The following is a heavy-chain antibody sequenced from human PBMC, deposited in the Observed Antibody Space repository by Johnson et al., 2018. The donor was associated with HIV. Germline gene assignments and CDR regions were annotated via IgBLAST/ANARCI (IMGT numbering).Heavy chain of an antibody. CDR3: ARGDYDILTGYAFDI. J-gene: IGHJ3*02. V-gene: IGHV3-13*01. CDR2: IGSSGDA. CDR1: GFTFSSYD. Sequence: VQLVESGGGLVQPGGSLRLSCAASGFTFSSYDMHWVRQVTGKGLEWVSSIGSSGDAYSPGSVKGRLTIYRENAKNSLYLQMKSLRAGDTAVYYCARGDYDILTGYAFDIWGQGTMVTVSS. D-gene: IGHD3-9*01.